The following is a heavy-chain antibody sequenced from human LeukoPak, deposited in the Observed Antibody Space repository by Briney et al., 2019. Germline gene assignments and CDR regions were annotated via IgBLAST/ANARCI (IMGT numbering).Heavy chain of an antibody. CDR2: IYSGGST. Sequence: PGGSLRLSCAASGFTVSSNYMSWVRQAPGKGLEWVSVIYSGGSTYYADSVKGRFTISRDNSKNTLYLQMNSLRAEDMAVYYCAREVIAVAGKNYFDYWGQGTLVTVSS. D-gene: IGHD6-19*01. CDR3: AREVIAVAGKNYFDY. CDR1: GFTVSSNY. J-gene: IGHJ4*02. V-gene: IGHV3-66*01.